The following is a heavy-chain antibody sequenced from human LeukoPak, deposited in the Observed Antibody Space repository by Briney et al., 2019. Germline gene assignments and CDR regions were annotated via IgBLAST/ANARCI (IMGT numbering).Heavy chain of an antibody. D-gene: IGHD2-2*01. CDR1: GGTFSSYA. V-gene: IGHV1-69*13. CDR3: ARTPSAAPYYFDY. J-gene: IGHJ4*02. Sequence: SVKVSCKASGGTFSSYAISWVRQAPGQGLEWMGGIIPIFGTANYAQKFQGRVTITADESTSTAYMELSSLRSEDTAVHYCARTPSAAPYYFDYWGQGTLVTVSS. CDR2: IIPIFGTA.